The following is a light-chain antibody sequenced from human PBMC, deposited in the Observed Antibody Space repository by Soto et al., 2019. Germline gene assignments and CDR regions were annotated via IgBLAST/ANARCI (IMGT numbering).Light chain of an antibody. CDR3: QSYDSGPL. CDR1: SSNIGAGYD. CDR2: GNS. J-gene: IGLJ2*01. Sequence: QSVLTQPPSVSGAPVQRVTISCTGSSSNIGAGYDVHWYQQLPGTAPKLLIYGNSNRPSGVPDRFSASKSGTSASLAITGLQAEDEADYYCQSYDSGPLFGGGTKLTVL. V-gene: IGLV1-40*01.